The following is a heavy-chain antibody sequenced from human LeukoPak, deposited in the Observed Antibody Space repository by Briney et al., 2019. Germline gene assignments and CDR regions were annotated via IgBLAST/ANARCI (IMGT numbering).Heavy chain of an antibody. CDR1: GGPISSYY. J-gene: IGHJ4*02. V-gene: IGHV4-59*08. CDR2: IYYIGST. D-gene: IGHD5-24*01. Sequence: SETLSLTCTVSGGPISSYYWSWIRQPPGKGLEWIGYIYYIGSTNYNPSLKGRVTISVDTSKTQFSLKLSSVTAADTAVYYCARLGYNPYFDYWGQGTLVTVSS. CDR3: ARLGYNPYFDY.